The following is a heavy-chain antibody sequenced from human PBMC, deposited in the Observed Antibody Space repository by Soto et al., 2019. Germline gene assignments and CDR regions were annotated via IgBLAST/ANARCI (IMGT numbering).Heavy chain of an antibody. D-gene: IGHD1-26*01. CDR1: GYTFTNYG. V-gene: IGHV1-18*01. CDR3: ASDRGRYALDF. Sequence: QVQLVQSGAEVKKPGASVKVSCKASGYTFTNYGISWVRQAPGQGLEWMGWISAYNGNTNYAQKLQGRVTMTTDTSTSTANMELRSLRSDVTAAYYCASDRGRYALDFCGQGTLVTVSS. J-gene: IGHJ4*02. CDR2: ISAYNGNT.